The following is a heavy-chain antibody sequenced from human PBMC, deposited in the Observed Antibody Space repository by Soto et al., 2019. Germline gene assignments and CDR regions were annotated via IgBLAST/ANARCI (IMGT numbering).Heavy chain of an antibody. CDR3: ARGYSPMDV. V-gene: IGHV4-30-2*01. D-gene: IGHD5-18*01. CDR1: DGSISSGAYS. J-gene: IGHJ6*02. CDR2: VYHDGRT. Sequence: QLQLQESGSGLVKPSQTLSLTCAVSDGSISSGAYSWSWIRQPPGKGLECIGYVYHDGRTYYNPSLKSRVTMSVDKSRNQFSLKVSSVTAADTAVYYCARGYSPMDVWGQGTTVTVSS.